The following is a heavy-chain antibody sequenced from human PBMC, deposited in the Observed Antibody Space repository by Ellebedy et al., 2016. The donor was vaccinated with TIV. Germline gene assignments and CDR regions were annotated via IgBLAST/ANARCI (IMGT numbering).Heavy chain of an antibody. J-gene: IGHJ3*02. CDR2: INPSGGST. Sequence: ASVKVSXXASGYTFTSYYMHWVRQAPGQGLEWMGIINPSGGSTSYAQKFQGRVTMTRDTSTSTVYMELSSLRSEDTAVYYCARVYAVARDIDAFDIWGQGTMVTVSS. CDR3: ARVYAVARDIDAFDI. D-gene: IGHD4-23*01. CDR1: GYTFTSYY. V-gene: IGHV1-46*01.